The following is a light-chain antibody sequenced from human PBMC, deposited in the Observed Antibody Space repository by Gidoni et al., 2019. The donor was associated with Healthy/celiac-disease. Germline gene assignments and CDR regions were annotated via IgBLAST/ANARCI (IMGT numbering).Light chain of an antibody. V-gene: IGKV3-11*01. CDR3: QQRSNWPDMCS. CDR1: QSVSSY. Sequence: EFVLTQSPATLSLSPGERATLSCRASQSVSSYLAWYQQKPGQAPRLLIYDASNRATGIPARFSGSGSGTDFTHTSSSLEPEDFAVYYCQQRSNWPDMCSFGQGTKLEIK. CDR2: DAS. J-gene: IGKJ2*04.